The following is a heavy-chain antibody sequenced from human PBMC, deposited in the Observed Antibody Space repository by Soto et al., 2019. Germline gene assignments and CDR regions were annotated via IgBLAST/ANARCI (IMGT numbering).Heavy chain of an antibody. CDR2: ISSDGNNK. CDR3: AKDLLPNTVTTCGS. CDR1: GFTFASYG. D-gene: IGHD4-17*01. V-gene: IGHV3-30*18. J-gene: IGHJ5*02. Sequence: PGGSLRLSCAASGFTFASYGMHWVRQAPGKGLEWVAVISSDGNNKYYADSVKGRFTISRDNFKNTLYLQMSSLRADDTAVYYCAKDLLPNTVTTCGSWGQGTLVTVSS.